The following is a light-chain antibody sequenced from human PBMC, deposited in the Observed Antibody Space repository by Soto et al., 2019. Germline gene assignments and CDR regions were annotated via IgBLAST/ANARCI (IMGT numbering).Light chain of an antibody. V-gene: IGKV1-9*01. CDR1: QGISSY. J-gene: IGKJ4*01. CDR3: RQLNSLLT. CDR2: AAS. Sequence: DIQLTQSPSFLSASVGDRVTITCRASQGISSYLAWYQQKPGKAPKLLIYAASTLQSGVPSRFSGSGSGTEFTLTISSLQPEDFATYYCRQLNSLLTFGGGTKVDIK.